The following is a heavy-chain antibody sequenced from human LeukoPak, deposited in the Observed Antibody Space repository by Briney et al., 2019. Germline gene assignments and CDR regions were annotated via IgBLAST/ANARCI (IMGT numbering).Heavy chain of an antibody. CDR2: INHSGST. J-gene: IGHJ5*02. CDR3: ARHDRVWGSYRYGYNWFDP. Sequence: SETLSLTCAVYSESFSGYYWSWIRQPPGKGLEWIGEINHSGSTNYNPSLKSRVTVSVDTSKNQFSLKLSSVTAADTAVYYCARHDRVWGSYRYGYNWFDPWGQGTLVTVSS. CDR1: SESFSGYY. V-gene: IGHV4-34*01. D-gene: IGHD3-16*02.